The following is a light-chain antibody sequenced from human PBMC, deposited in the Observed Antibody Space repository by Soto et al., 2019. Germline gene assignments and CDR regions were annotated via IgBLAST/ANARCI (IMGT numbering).Light chain of an antibody. Sequence: DIQMTQSPSSLSASVGDRVTITCRASQSISGYLNWYQQKPGKVPKVLISGASTLHNGVPSRFSGRGSGTDFTLTISSLQPEDVATYYCQQSLSTLLTFGGGTKVDIK. CDR1: QSISGY. J-gene: IGKJ4*01. CDR3: QQSLSTLLT. CDR2: GAS. V-gene: IGKV1-39*01.